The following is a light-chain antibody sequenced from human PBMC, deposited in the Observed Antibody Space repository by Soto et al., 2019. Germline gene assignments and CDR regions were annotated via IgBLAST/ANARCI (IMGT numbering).Light chain of an antibody. V-gene: IGKV3-20*01. CDR1: QTVRNNY. J-gene: IGKJ4*01. CDR2: DAS. Sequence: EFVLTQSPGTLSLSPGGRATLSCRASQTVRNNYLAWYQQKPGQAPRLLIYDASSRVTGIPDRFSGGGSGTDFTLTISRLEPEDFAVYYCQQFSSYPLTFGGGTKVDIK. CDR3: QQFSSYPLT.